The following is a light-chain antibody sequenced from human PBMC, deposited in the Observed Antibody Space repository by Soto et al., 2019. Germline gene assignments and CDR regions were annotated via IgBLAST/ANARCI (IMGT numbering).Light chain of an antibody. CDR1: QSVSSSY. J-gene: IGKJ4*01. CDR2: GAS. CDR3: QQYGSSPLT. Sequence: ESLWTHAPGXLSLSRXXXXTXAXXASQSVSSSYLAWYQQKPGQAPRLLIYGASSRATGIPDRFSGSGSGTDFTLTISRLEPEDFAVYYCQQYGSSPLTFGGGTKVDIK. V-gene: IGKV3-20*01.